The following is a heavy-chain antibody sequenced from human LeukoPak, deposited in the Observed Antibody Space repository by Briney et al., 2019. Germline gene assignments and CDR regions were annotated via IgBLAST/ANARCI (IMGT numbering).Heavy chain of an antibody. CDR2: IIPMIDTP. V-gene: IGHV1-69*13. Sequence: ASVKLSCKASGGTFRSNAINWVRQAPGKGLEWMGGIIPMIDTPKYAQRFQGRVTITADDSTSTSYMVVSSLRSEDTAVYYCAIFQGTYGDNDNDYWGQGTLVTVSS. CDR1: GGTFRSNA. D-gene: IGHD4-17*01. J-gene: IGHJ4*02. CDR3: AIFQGTYGDNDNDY.